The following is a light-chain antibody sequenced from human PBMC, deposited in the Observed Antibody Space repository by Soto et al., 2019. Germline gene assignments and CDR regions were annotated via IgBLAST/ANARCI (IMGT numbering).Light chain of an antibody. CDR2: GVS. CDR1: QSLNSK. V-gene: IGKV3-15*01. J-gene: IGKJ1*01. Sequence: EIGMTQSPATPSVSPGQRATLSRRASQSLNSKLAWYQQKPGQAPRLLIYGVSTRATGIPARFSGSGSGTEFTLTISSLQSEDFAVYYCQQYRNWPRTFGQGTKVDIK. CDR3: QQYRNWPRT.